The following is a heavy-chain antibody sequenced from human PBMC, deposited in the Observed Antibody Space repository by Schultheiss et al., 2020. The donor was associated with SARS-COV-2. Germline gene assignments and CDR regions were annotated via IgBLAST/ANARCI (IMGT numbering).Heavy chain of an antibody. V-gene: IGHV3-30-3*01. D-gene: IGHD1-26*01. CDR1: GFTFSSYA. CDR2: ISYDGSNK. J-gene: IGHJ6*02. Sequence: GESLKISCAASGFTFSSYAMHWVRQAPGKGLEWVAVISYDGSNKYYADSVKGRFTISRDNSKNTLYLQMNSLRAEDTAVYYCATDLRVGATNLVYYYYGMDVWGQGTTVTVSS. CDR3: ATDLRVGATNLVYYYYGMDV.